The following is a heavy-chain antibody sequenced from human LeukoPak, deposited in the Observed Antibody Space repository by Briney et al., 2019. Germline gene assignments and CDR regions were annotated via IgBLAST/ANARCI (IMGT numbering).Heavy chain of an antibody. V-gene: IGHV1-2*02. J-gene: IGHJ6*02. CDR1: GYTFTDYY. CDR3: AKDQNDIWIDYYYGMDV. Sequence: GASVKVSCKASGYTFTDYYMHWVRQAPGQGLEWMGWINPHSGGTNYAQKFQGRVTMTRDTSIGTAYMELSRLRSDDTAVYYCAKDQNDIWIDYYYGMDVWGQGTTVTASS. D-gene: IGHD3-3*01. CDR2: INPHSGGT.